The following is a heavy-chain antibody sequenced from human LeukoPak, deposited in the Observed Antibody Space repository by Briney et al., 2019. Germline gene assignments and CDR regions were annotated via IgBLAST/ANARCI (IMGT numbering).Heavy chain of an antibody. D-gene: IGHD5-12*01. V-gene: IGHV3-23*01. Sequence: GGSLRLSCGASGFTLSNYAMSWVRQAPGKGLEWVSGISDSGSTAFYADSVKGRFTSSRDNPKSTLYLQMNSLRAEDTAVYYCAKDIQTWPRFPDYWGQGTLVTVSS. CDR3: AKDIQTWPRFPDY. CDR1: GFTLSNYA. J-gene: IGHJ4*02. CDR2: ISDSGSTA.